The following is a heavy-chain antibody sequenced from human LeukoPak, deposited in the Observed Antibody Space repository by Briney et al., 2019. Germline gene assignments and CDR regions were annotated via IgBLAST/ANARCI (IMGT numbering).Heavy chain of an antibody. J-gene: IGHJ4*02. CDR2: IKSKTDGGTT. V-gene: IGHV3-15*01. CDR1: GFTFSNAW. D-gene: IGHD2-2*01. Sequence: PGGSLRLSCAASGFTFSNAWMSWVRQAPGKGLEWVGRIKSKTDGGTTEYSAPGKGRFTISRDDSKNTLYLQMNSLKTEDTAVYYCTTETVVVPAAMGAGLWGNWGQGTLVTVSS. CDR3: TTETVVVPAAMGAGLWGN.